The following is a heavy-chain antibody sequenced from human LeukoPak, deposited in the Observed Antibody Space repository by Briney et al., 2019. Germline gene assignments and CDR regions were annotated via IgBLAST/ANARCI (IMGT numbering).Heavy chain of an antibody. V-gene: IGHV4-38-2*02. Sequence: SETLSLTCTVSGYSISSGYYWGWIRQPPEKGLEWIGSIYHSGSTYYNPSLKSRVTISVDTSKNQFSLKLSSVTAADTAVYYCARDKPYMDVWGKGTTVTVSS. J-gene: IGHJ6*03. CDR2: IYHSGST. CDR1: GYSISSGYY. CDR3: ARDKPYMDV.